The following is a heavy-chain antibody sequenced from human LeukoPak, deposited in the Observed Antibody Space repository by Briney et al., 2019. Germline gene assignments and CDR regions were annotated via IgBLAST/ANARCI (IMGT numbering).Heavy chain of an antibody. Sequence: GGSLRLSCAASGFTFSSYSMNWVRQAPGKGLEWVSSISSSSSYIYYADSVKGRFTISRDNAQNSLYLHMNSLRAEDTAVYYCAELGITMIGGVWGKGTTVTISS. CDR1: GFTFSSYS. D-gene: IGHD3-10*02. J-gene: IGHJ6*04. V-gene: IGHV3-21*01. CDR3: AELGITMIGGV. CDR2: ISSSSSYI.